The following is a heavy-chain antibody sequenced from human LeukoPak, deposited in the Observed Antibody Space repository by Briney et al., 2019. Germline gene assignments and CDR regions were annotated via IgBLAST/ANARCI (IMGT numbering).Heavy chain of an antibody. CDR2: IYWDDDK. J-gene: IGHJ4*02. Sequence: SGPTLVKPTQTLTLTCTFPGFSLSTSGVGVGWIRQPPGKALEWLALIYWDDDKRYSPSLKSRLTITKDTSKNQVVLTMTNMDPVDTATYYCAHRGRGYYDFWSGYYRDYFDYWGQGTLVTVSS. CDR1: GFSLSTSGVG. V-gene: IGHV2-5*02. D-gene: IGHD3-3*01. CDR3: AHRGRGYYDFWSGYYRDYFDY.